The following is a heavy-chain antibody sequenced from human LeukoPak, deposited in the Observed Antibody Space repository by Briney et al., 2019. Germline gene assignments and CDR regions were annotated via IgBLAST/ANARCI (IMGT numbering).Heavy chain of an antibody. CDR3: ARDCSGGSCYPHSYYYYGMDV. V-gene: IGHV3-48*01. J-gene: IGHJ6*02. D-gene: IGHD2-15*01. Sequence: PGGSLRLSCAASGFTFSSYSMNWVRQAPGKGLEWVSYISSSSSTIYYADSVKGRFTISRDNAKNSLYLQMNSLRAEDTAVYYCARDCSGGSCYPHSYYYYGMDVWGQGTTVTVSS. CDR1: GFTFSSYS. CDR2: ISSSSSTI.